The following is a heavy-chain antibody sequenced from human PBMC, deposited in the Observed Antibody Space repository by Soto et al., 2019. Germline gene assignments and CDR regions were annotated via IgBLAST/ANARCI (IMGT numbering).Heavy chain of an antibody. CDR3: AKMSSENYYDPVFS. V-gene: IGHV3-11*01. CDR1: GFTFSDYY. J-gene: IGHJ5*02. D-gene: IGHD3-22*01. CDR2: ISSSGNTI. Sequence: QVQLVESGGGVVKTSGSLRIACAASGFTFSDYYMSWVRQAPGKGLEWVSYISSSGNTIYYADSVKGRFTISRDNAKNSVYLEMNSLRAEDTALYFCAKMSSENYYDPVFSWGQRTLVTVSS.